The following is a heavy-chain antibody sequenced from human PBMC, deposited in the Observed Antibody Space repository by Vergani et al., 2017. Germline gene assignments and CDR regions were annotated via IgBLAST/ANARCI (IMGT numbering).Heavy chain of an antibody. Sequence: QVRLQESGPGLVKPSETLSLPCSVSGGSMSGYYWSWIRQPPGKGLEWIGYIYYSGSTYYNPSLKSRVTISVDTSKNQFSLKLSSVTAADTAVYYRASSRFYYYGSGSYPVDYWGQGTLVTVSS. V-gene: IGHV4-30-4*01. J-gene: IGHJ4*02. CDR3: ASSRFYYYGSGSYPVDY. D-gene: IGHD3-10*01. CDR2: IYYSGST. CDR1: GGSMSGYY.